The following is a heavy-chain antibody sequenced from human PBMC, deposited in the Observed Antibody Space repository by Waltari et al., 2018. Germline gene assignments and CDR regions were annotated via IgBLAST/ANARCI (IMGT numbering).Heavy chain of an antibody. CDR2: IIPILGIA. D-gene: IGHD5-18*01. CDR3: ARSGYSYEIDY. J-gene: IGHJ4*02. CDR1: GGTFSSYT. V-gene: IGHV1-69*02. Sequence: QVQLVQSGAEVKKPGSSVKVSCKASGGTFSSYTISWVRQAPGQGLEWMGRIIPILGIAKYAQKFQGRVTITADKSTSTAYMELSSLRSEDTAVYYCARSGYSYEIDYWGQGTLVTVSS.